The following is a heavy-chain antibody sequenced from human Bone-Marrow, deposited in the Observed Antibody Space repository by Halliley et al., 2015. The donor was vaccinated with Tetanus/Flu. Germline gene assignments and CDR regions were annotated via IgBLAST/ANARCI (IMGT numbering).Heavy chain of an antibody. Sequence: TLSLTCTVSGASISSYSWSWIRQPPGKGLEWIGYISDSGSTDYNPSLKSRVTLSVDTSKNQFSLKLRSVTAADTAVYYCARAVWQRLPPSHYYYAMAVWGRGTTVTVSS. D-gene: IGHD5-12*01. CDR2: ISDSGST. J-gene: IGHJ6*02. V-gene: IGHV4-59*01. CDR3: ARAVWQRLPPSHYYYAMAV. CDR1: GASISSYS.